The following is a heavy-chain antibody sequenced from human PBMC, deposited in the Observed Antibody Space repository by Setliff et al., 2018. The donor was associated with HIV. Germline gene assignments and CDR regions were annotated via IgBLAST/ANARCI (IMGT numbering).Heavy chain of an antibody. J-gene: IGHJ4*02. CDR2: IYTSGST. CDR3: ATESPRNYYYNFWSGYPSYFDY. V-gene: IGHV4-61*02. Sequence: SETLSLTCTVSGYSINNGLYWSWIRQPAGKGLEWIGRIYTSGSTSYNPPLKSRVTISVDTSKNQFSLKLSSVTAADTAVYYCATESPRNYYYNFWSGYPSYFDYWGQGTLVTV. CDR1: GYSINNGLY. D-gene: IGHD3-3*01.